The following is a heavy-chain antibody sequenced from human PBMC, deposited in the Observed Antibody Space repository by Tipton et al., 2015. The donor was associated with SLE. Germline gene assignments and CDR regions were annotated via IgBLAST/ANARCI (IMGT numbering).Heavy chain of an antibody. CDR1: GFTFSNYR. Sequence: SLRLSCAASGFTFSNYRMNWVRQAPGKGLEWVSAISSSGDSMYYADSVKGRFTISRDNSKNTLYLQMNSLRAEDAAVYYCASSLIFSFDYWGQGTLVTVSS. CDR2: ISSSGDSM. CDR3: ASSLIFSFDY. J-gene: IGHJ4*02. V-gene: IGHV3-21*01. D-gene: IGHD2-21*01.